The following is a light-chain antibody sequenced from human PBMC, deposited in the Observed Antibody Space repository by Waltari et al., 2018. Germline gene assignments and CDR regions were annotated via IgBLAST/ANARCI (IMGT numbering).Light chain of an antibody. Sequence: QSALTQPASVSGSPGQSITITCTGSSADVGGLNLVSGDQHHPGPAPILLIYEVNERPSGIPSRFSGSKSGNTASLTISGLQIEDEADYYCCSYGGVNTLGVLFGGGSKLTV. J-gene: IGLJ2*01. CDR3: CSYGGVNTLGVL. CDR1: SADVGGLNL. CDR2: EVN. V-gene: IGLV2-23*02.